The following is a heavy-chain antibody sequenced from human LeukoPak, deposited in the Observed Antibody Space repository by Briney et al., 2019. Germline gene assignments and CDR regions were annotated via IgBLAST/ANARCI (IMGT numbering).Heavy chain of an antibody. D-gene: IGHD2-15*01. Sequence: VASVKVSCKASGGTFSSYAISWVRQAPGQGLEWMGRIIPILGIANYAQKLQGRVTMTTDTSTSTAYMELRSLRSDDTAVYYCAREGVAATRVYYFDYWGQGTLVTVSS. CDR3: AREGVAATRVYYFDY. CDR1: GGTFSSYA. CDR2: IIPILGIA. J-gene: IGHJ4*02. V-gene: IGHV1-69*04.